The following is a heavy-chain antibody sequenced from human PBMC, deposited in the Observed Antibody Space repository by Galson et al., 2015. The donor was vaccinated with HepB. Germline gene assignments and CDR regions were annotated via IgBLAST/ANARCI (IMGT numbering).Heavy chain of an antibody. CDR1: GFTFSSYA. CDR3: AKGSGGQTSHFDY. V-gene: IGHV3-23*01. CDR2: ISGSGGST. J-gene: IGHJ4*02. D-gene: IGHD2-15*01. Sequence: SLRLSCAASGFTFSSYAMSWVRQAPGKGLEWVSAISGSGGSTYYADSVKGRFTISRDNSKNTLYLQMNSLRAEDTAVYYCAKGSGGQTSHFDYWGQGTLVTVSS.